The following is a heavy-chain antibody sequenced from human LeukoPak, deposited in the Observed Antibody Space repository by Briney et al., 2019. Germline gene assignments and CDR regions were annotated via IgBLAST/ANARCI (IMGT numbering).Heavy chain of an antibody. D-gene: IGHD3-22*01. CDR3: AREARYSSGWRGYYDSSGYSSLDY. J-gene: IGHJ4*02. V-gene: IGHV3-48*01. Sequence: PGGSLRLSCAASGFTFSTYGINWVRQAPGKGLEWVSYISGSSSAIYYTDSVKGRFTISRDNAEKSVYLQMNGLRAEDTAVYYCAREARYSSGWRGYYDSSGYSSLDYWGQGTLVTVSS. CDR1: GFTFSTYG. CDR2: ISGSSSAI.